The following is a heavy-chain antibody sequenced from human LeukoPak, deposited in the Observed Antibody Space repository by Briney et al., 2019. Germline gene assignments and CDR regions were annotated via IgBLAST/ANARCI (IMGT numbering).Heavy chain of an antibody. D-gene: IGHD4-23*01. Sequence: SETLSLTCTVSGYSISSGYYWGWIRQPPGKGLEWIGSIYHSGSTYYNPSLKSRVTIPVDTSKNQFSLKLSSVTAADTAVYYCARGLNIRGVTPMTYWGQGTLVTVSS. CDR3: ARGLNIRGVTPMTY. CDR1: GYSISSGYY. J-gene: IGHJ4*02. V-gene: IGHV4-38-2*02. CDR2: IYHSGST.